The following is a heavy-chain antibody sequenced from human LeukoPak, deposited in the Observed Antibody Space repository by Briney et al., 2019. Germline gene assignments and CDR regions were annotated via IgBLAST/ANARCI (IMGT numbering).Heavy chain of an antibody. CDR2: ISGSGSST. CDR3: AQTSGSGNYYYYYYGMDV. Sequence: GGSLRLSCAASGFAFSSYAMTWVRQAPGKGLEWVSAISGSGSSTFYADSVKGRFTISGDNSKNTLYLQMNSLRAEDTAIYYCAQTSGSGNYYYYYYGMDVWGQGTTVTVSS. D-gene: IGHD3-10*01. CDR1: GFAFSSYA. V-gene: IGHV3-23*01. J-gene: IGHJ6*02.